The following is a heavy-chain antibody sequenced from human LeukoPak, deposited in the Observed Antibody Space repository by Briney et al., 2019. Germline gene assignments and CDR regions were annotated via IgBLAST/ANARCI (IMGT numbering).Heavy chain of an antibody. CDR1: GGSISSYY. J-gene: IGHJ6*03. CDR3: ARADYSSTWSHDYYYMDV. D-gene: IGHD6-13*01. V-gene: IGHV4-4*07. CDR2: IYHSGST. Sequence: PSETLSLTCTVSGGSISSYYWSWIRQPAGEGLEWIGSIYHSGSTYYNPSLKSRVTISVDTSKNQFSLKLSSVTAADTAVYYCARADYSSTWSHDYYYMDVWGKGTTVTVSS.